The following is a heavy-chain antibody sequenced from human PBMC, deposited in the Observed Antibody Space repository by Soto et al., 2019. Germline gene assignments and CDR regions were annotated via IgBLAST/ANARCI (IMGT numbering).Heavy chain of an antibody. D-gene: IGHD1-1*01. CDR3: ARDRLIAVTGLLHY. CDR1: GYPFTSYG. V-gene: IGHV1-18*01. CDR2: ISAYNGKT. J-gene: IGHJ4*02. Sequence: QVQLVQSGAEVKKPGASVKVSCKTSGYPFTSYGINWVRQAPGQGPEWMGWISAYNGKTSYTQKFPGRVTMTTDTSPSTASMEMRSLRSDDTPVYYCARDRLIAVTGLLHYWCQGTLVTFSS.